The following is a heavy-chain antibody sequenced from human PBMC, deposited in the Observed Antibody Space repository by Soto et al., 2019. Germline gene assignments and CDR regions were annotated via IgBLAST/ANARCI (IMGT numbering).Heavy chain of an antibody. D-gene: IGHD4-17*01. CDR1: GFSLSTSGRG. CDR2: IYWNDDK. Sequence: QITLKESGPTLVKPTQALTLTCSFSGFSLSTSGRGVGWIRQPPGKALEWLAVIYWNDDKRFSPSLKSRLTITKDTSKNQVVLTMSNMDPEDTATYYCAHRGYGDYPRDNWFDPWGQGTLVTVSS. J-gene: IGHJ5*02. CDR3: AHRGYGDYPRDNWFDP. V-gene: IGHV2-5*01.